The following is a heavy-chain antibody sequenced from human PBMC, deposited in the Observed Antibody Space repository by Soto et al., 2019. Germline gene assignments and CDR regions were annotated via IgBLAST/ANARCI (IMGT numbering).Heavy chain of an antibody. D-gene: IGHD6-13*01. CDR3: VKSWCGNTFDFFD. J-gene: IGHJ4*02. V-gene: IGHV3-64D*06. CDR1: GFTFCSCT. Sequence: PGGSLRLSCSDSGFTFCSCTMRWVRQAPGKGLDYVSGIRVNGVSPFYADSVKGRPTISRDNSKYALYLLMSSLSADDPAVYYCVKSWCGNTFDFFDWGQGALVTVSS. CDR2: IRVNGVSP.